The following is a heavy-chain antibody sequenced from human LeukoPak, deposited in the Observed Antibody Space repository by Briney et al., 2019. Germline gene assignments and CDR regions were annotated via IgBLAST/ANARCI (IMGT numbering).Heavy chain of an antibody. J-gene: IGHJ5*02. Sequence: SETLSLTCTVSGGSISSYYWSWIRQPPGKGLEWIGYIYYSRSTNYNPSLKSRVTISVDTSKTQFSLKLSSVTAADTAVYYCARGTYYGSGNNWFDPWGQGTLVTVSS. CDR3: ARGTYYGSGNNWFDP. CDR2: IYYSRST. CDR1: GGSISSYY. V-gene: IGHV4-59*01. D-gene: IGHD3-10*01.